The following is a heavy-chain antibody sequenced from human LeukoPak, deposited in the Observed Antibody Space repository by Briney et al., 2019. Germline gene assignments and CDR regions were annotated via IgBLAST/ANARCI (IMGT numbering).Heavy chain of an antibody. CDR3: ARDTSEKPRGYFDY. CDR2: IGNSGSPI. V-gene: IGHV3-48*03. Sequence: PGGSLRLSCAASGFTFSSYEMNWVRQAPGKGLEWVSYIGNSGSPIYYADSVKGRFTISRDNAKNSLYLQMNSLRAEDTAVYYCARDTSEKPRGYFDYWGQGTLVTVSS. CDR1: GFTFSSYE. D-gene: IGHD1-26*01. J-gene: IGHJ4*02.